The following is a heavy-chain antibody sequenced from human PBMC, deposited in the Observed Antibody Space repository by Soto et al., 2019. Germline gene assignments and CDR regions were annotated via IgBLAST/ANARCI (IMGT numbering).Heavy chain of an antibody. CDR1: GFSLSNARMG. CDR3: ARIPAVAGYPCDY. V-gene: IGHV2-26*01. Sequence: LVRPPESLTPTCTVSGFSLSNARMGVSSIRQPPGKALEWRAHIFSNDEKSYSTSLKSRLTISKDTSKRQVVLTMTNMDPVDTATYYCARIPAVAGYPCDYWGQGTLVTVSS. CDR2: IFSNDEK. J-gene: IGHJ4*02. D-gene: IGHD6-19*01.